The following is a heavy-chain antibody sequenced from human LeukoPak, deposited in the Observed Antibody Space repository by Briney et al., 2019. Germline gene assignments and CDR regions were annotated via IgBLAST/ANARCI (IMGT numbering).Heavy chain of an antibody. CDR3: AGGRTTVIIGWINAFDI. CDR2: ISGSGTAT. J-gene: IGHJ3*02. CDR1: EFTFSNYA. Sequence: GGSLRLSCAASEFTFSNYAMTWVRQAPGKGLKWVSTISGSGTATYYADSVKGRFTISRDNAKNSLYLQMNSLRAEDTAVYYCAGGRTTVIIGWINAFDIWGQGTMVTVSS. V-gene: IGHV3-23*01. D-gene: IGHD4-11*01.